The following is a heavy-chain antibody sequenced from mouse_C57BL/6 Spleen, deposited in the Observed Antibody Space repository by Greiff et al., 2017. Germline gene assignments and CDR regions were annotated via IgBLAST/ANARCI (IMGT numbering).Heavy chain of an antibody. V-gene: IGHV1-26*01. D-gene: IGHD4-1*01. CDR3: ARALNWDGGDS. CDR1: GYTFTDYY. Sequence: EVKLQQSGPELVKPGASVKISCKASGYTFTDYYMNWVKQSHGKSLEWIGDINPNNGGTSYNQKFKGKATLTVDKSSSTAYMELRSLTSEDSAVYYCARALNWDGGDSWGQGTTLTVSS. J-gene: IGHJ2*01. CDR2: INPNNGGT.